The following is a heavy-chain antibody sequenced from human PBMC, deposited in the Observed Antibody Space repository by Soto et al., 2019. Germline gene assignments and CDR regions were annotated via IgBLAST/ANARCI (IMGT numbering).Heavy chain of an antibody. V-gene: IGHV3-43*01. D-gene: IGHD2-15*01. Sequence: GGSLRLSCEASGFKFDDYMMHWVRQAPGKGLEWISLISWDGGSIDYADSIKGRFTVSRDNSKTSLYLHMDSLTSDDTAIYFCAKEGNGGSSLDSWGQGTL. J-gene: IGHJ5*01. CDR2: ISWDGGSI. CDR1: GFKFDDYM. CDR3: AKEGNGGSSLDS.